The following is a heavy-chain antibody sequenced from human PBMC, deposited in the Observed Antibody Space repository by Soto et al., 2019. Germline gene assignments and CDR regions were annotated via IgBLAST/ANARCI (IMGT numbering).Heavy chain of an antibody. J-gene: IGHJ4*02. CDR1: GHTFTSYG. Sequence: ASVKVSCKACGHTFTSYGISSVRQAPGQGLEWMGWISAYNGNTNYAQKLQGRVTMTTDTSTSTAYMELRSLRSDDTAVYYCARERIDYGDYGYWGQGTLVTVSS. CDR3: ARERIDYGDYGY. CDR2: ISAYNGNT. D-gene: IGHD4-17*01. V-gene: IGHV1-18*01.